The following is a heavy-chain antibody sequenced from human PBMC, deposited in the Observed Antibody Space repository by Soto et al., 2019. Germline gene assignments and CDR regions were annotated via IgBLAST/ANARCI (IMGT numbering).Heavy chain of an antibody. CDR3: AKEGEWERPPRH. Sequence: QVQLVESGGGVVQPGRSLRLSCAASGFTFSSYGMHWVRQAPGKGLEWVAVISYDGSNKYYADSVKGRFTISRDNSKNRLYLQRNSLRAEDTAVYYCAKEGEWERPPRHWGQVTLVTVSS. CDR1: GFTFSSYG. J-gene: IGHJ4*02. D-gene: IGHD1-26*01. CDR2: ISYDGSNK. V-gene: IGHV3-30*18.